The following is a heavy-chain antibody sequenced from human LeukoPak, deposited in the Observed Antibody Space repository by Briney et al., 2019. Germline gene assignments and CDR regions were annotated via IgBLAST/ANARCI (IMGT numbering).Heavy chain of an antibody. CDR2: INHSGST. J-gene: IGHJ4*02. D-gene: IGHD6-19*01. CDR1: GGSFSGYY. Sequence: SETLSLTCAVYGGSFSGYYWSWIRQPPGKGLEWIGEINHSGSTNYNPSLKSRVTISVDTSKNQFSLKLSSVTAADTAVYYCASCGSGWGNFDYWGQGTLVTVSS. CDR3: ASCGSGWGNFDY. V-gene: IGHV4-34*01.